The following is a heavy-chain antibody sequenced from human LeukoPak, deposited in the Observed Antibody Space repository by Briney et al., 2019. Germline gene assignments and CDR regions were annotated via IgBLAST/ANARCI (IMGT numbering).Heavy chain of an antibody. D-gene: IGHD4-17*01. J-gene: IGHJ3*02. Sequence: SETLSLTCTVCGGSISSGSYYWSWIRQPAGKGLEWIGHIYTSGSTNYIPSLKSRVTISVDTSKNQFSLKLSSVTAADTAVYYCARIDYGDAFDIWGQGTMVTVSS. CDR3: ARIDYGDAFDI. CDR2: IYTSGST. CDR1: GGSISSGSYY. V-gene: IGHV4-61*09.